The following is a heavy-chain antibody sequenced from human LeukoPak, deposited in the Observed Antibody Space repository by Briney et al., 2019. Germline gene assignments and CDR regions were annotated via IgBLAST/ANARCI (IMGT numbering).Heavy chain of an antibody. D-gene: IGHD3-10*01. CDR3: ARESGSGSPLYYIDY. V-gene: IGHV4-4*02. CDR2: IHHRGGT. Sequence: PSETLSPTCAVSGGSISNVNWWSWVRQSPGKGLEWIGEIHHRGGTNYNPSLKSRVTISVDTSKNQFSLKVSSVTAADTAVYYCARESGSGSPLYYIDYWGQGTLVTVSS. CDR1: GGSISNVNW. J-gene: IGHJ4*02.